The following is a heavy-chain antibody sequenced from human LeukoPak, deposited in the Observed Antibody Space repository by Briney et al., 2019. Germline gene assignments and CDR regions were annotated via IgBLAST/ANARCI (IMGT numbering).Heavy chain of an antibody. V-gene: IGHV4-59*01. D-gene: IGHD4-17*01. J-gene: IGHJ4*02. CDR1: GGSISSYY. Sequence: SETLSLTCTVSGGSISSYYWSWIRQPPGKGLEWIGYIYYSGSTNYNPSLKSRVTISVDTSKNQFSLKLSSVTAADTAVYYCARHAYGDYVYWGQGTLVTVSS. CDR2: IYYSGST. CDR3: ARHAYGDYVY.